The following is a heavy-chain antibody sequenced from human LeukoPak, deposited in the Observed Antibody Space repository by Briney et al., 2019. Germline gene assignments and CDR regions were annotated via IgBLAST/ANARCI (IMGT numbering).Heavy chain of an antibody. V-gene: IGHV4-34*01. CDR3: ARLRRPYSGSYYYYYYMDV. CDR2: INHSGST. CDR1: GGSFSGYY. D-gene: IGHD1-26*01. J-gene: IGHJ6*03. Sequence: SETLSLTCAVYGGSFSGYYWSWIRQPPGKGLEWIGEINHSGSTNYNPSLKSRVTISVDTSKNQFSLKLSSVTAADTAVYYCARLRRPYSGSYYYYYYMDVWGKGTTVTVSS.